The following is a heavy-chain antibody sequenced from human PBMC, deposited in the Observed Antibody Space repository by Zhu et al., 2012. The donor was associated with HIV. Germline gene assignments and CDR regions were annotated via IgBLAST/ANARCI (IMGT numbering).Heavy chain of an antibody. CDR2: IYYSGSI. CDR1: GGSISSGNYC. Sequence: QVQLQESGPGLVKPSETLSLTCAVSGGSISSGNYCWGWIRQSPGKGLEWIGSIYYSGSIFYNPSLKSRVTISIDTSKNQFSLKVGSLTAADTAVYYCARPPNGYLDGFDIWGQGTMVTVSS. CDR3: ARPPNGYLDGFDI. D-gene: IGHD6-13*01. J-gene: IGHJ3*02. V-gene: IGHV4-39*01.